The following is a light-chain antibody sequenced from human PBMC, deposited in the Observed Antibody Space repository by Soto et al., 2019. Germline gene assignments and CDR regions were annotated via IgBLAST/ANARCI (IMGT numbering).Light chain of an antibody. Sequence: QSALTQPASVSGSPGQSITISCNETSSNVGGYNYVSWYQQHPGKAPKLMIYEVSNRPSGVSSRFSGSKSGNTASLTISGLQAEDEADYYCSSYTTSSTYVLGTGTKLTVL. V-gene: IGLV2-14*01. CDR3: SSYTTSSTYV. CDR1: SSNVGGYNY. J-gene: IGLJ1*01. CDR2: EVS.